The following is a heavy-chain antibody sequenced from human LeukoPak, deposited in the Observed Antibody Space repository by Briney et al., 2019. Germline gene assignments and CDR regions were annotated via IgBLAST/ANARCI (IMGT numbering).Heavy chain of an antibody. CDR1: GGTFSSYA. Sequence: SVKVSCKASGGTFSSYAISWVRQAPGQGLEWMGGIIPIFGTANYAQKFQGRVTITTDESTSTAYMELSSLRSEDTAVYYCAIKYCRGGSCYNYYYYMDVWGKGTTVTVSS. D-gene: IGHD2-15*01. J-gene: IGHJ6*03. V-gene: IGHV1-69*05. CDR3: AIKYCRGGSCYNYYYYMDV. CDR2: IIPIFGTA.